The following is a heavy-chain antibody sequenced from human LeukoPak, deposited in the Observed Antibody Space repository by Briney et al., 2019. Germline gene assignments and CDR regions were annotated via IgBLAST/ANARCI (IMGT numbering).Heavy chain of an antibody. CDR1: GGSISTYY. CDR3: ARSGRSGWPDDAFDI. J-gene: IGHJ3*02. V-gene: IGHV4-59*08. D-gene: IGHD6-19*01. CDR2: VYYTGNT. Sequence: PSETLSLTCTVSGGSISTYYWNWIRQPPGKGLEWIGFVYYTGNTNRNPSLKSRVTISVDTSKNQFSLKLSSVTAADTAVYYCARSGRSGWPDDAFDIWGQGTMGTASS.